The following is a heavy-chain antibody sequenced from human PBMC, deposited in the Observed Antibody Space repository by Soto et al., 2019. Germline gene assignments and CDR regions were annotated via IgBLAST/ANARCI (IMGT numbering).Heavy chain of an antibody. V-gene: IGHV1-2*04. Sequence: QVQLVQSGAEVKKPGASVKVSCKASGYTFTGYYIHWVRQAPGQGLEWMGWINPNSGGTNYAQKFQGWVTMTRDTYISTAYMELSRLRSDDTAVYYCARTHGLRTSCYSPYYYYGMDVWGQGTTVTVSS. CDR3: ARTHGLRTSCYSPYYYYGMDV. CDR2: INPNSGGT. D-gene: IGHD2-15*01. J-gene: IGHJ6*02. CDR1: GYTFTGYY.